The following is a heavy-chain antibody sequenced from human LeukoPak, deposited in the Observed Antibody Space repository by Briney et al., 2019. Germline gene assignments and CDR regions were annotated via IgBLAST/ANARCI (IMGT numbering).Heavy chain of an antibody. Sequence: PSETLSLTCTVSGGSISSYYWSWIRQPAGKGLEWIGRIYTSGSTNYNPSLKSRVTMSVDTSKNQFSLKLSSVTAADTAVYYCARGDRYDYVWGSYRSRYYYYMDVWGKGTTVTVSS. CDR1: GGSISSYY. CDR3: ARGDRYDYVWGSYRSRYYYYMDV. J-gene: IGHJ6*03. V-gene: IGHV4-4*07. CDR2: IYTSGST. D-gene: IGHD3-16*02.